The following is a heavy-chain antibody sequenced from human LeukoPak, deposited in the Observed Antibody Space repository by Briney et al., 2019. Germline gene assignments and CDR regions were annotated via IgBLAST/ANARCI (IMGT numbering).Heavy chain of an antibody. V-gene: IGHV4-34*01. Sequence: PSETLSLTCAVYGGSFSGYYWSWIRQPPGKGLEWIGEINHSGSTNYNPSLKSRVTISVDTSKNQFSLKLSSVTAADTAVYYCARVRRDRYGDYFVGGGFFDYWGQGTLVTVSS. D-gene: IGHD4-17*01. CDR3: ARVRRDRYGDYFVGGGFFDY. CDR2: INHSGST. CDR1: GGSFSGYY. J-gene: IGHJ4*02.